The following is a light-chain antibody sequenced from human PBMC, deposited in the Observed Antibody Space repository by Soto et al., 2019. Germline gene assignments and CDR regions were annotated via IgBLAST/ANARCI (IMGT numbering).Light chain of an antibody. V-gene: IGLV2-14*03. CDR2: DVT. CDR1: SSDVGGYDH. J-gene: IGLJ3*02. CDR3: SSYTNKDTLL. Sequence: QSVLTQPASVSGSPGQSITISCTGTSSDVGGYDHVSWYQQHPGKAPKLIIYDVTVRPSGISPRFSGSKSDNTAPLADSGLQPEDEADYYCSSYTNKDTLLFGGGTKVTVL.